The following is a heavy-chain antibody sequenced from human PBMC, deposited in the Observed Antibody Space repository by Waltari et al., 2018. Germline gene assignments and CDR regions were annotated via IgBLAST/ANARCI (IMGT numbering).Heavy chain of an antibody. Sequence: QVQLQESGPGLVRPSESLSLTCVVSGDSISSGYYWGWIRPPPGKGLEWIASISHSGNTYYNPSLKSRVTILVDTSKNRFSLKLSSLTAADTAVYYCARTFYWDDTYYFDYWGQGTLVTVSS. CDR2: ISHSGNT. J-gene: IGHJ4*02. CDR1: GDSISSGYY. D-gene: IGHD1-1*01. V-gene: IGHV4-38-2*01. CDR3: ARTFYWDDTYYFDY.